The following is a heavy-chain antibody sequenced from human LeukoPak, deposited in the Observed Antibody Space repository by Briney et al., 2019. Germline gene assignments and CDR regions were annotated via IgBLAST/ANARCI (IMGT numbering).Heavy chain of an antibody. J-gene: IGHJ4*02. Sequence: PGRSLRLSCAASGFTFSSYGMHWVRQAPGKGLEWVAVISYDGSNKYYADSVKGRFTISRDNSKNTLYLQMNSLRAEDTAVYYCAKGGFEEKADYWGQGTLVTVSS. CDR1: GFTFSSYG. CDR2: ISYDGSNK. D-gene: IGHD3-10*01. V-gene: IGHV3-30*18. CDR3: AKGGFEEKADY.